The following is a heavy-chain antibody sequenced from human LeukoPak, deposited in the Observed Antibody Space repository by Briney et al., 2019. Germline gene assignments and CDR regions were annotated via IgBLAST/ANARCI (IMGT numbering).Heavy chain of an antibody. J-gene: IGHJ3*02. CDR3: TRDNGGDWYAFDI. CDR1: GASVSSYY. CDR2: IYTSGST. V-gene: IGHV4-4*07. Sequence: PSETLSLTCSVSGASVSSYYWSWIRQPAGKGLEWIGRIYTSGSTNYNPSLKRRVTMSVDTSKNQFSLKLTSVNAADTALYYCTRDNGGDWYAFDIWGQGTVVTVSS. D-gene: IGHD2-21*02.